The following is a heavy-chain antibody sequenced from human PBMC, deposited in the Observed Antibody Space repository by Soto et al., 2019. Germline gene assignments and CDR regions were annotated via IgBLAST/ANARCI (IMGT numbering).Heavy chain of an antibody. V-gene: IGHV3-64*01. Sequence: EVQLVESGGGLVQPGGSLRLSCVASGFTFSSCGMHWVRQSPGKGLEYVSAISANGGSTFYANSVKGRFTVSSDNSKNTLYLQMGSLRVEDMAVYYCARGFATGVWFVAPWGQGTLVTVSS. CDR1: GFTFSSCG. CDR2: ISANGGST. CDR3: ARGFATGVWFVAP. J-gene: IGHJ5*02. D-gene: IGHD2-21*01.